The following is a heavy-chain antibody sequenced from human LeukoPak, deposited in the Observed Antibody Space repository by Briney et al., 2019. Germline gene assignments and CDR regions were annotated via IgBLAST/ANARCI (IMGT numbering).Heavy chain of an antibody. J-gene: IGHJ4*02. CDR1: GFTFSSYA. CDR3: AKGVGSSGWYDYFDY. Sequence: GGSLRLSCAASGFTFSSYAMHWVRQAPGKGLEWVAVISYDGSNKYYADSVKGRFTISRDNSKNTLYLQMNSLRAEDTAVYYCAKGVGSSGWYDYFDYWGQGTLVTVSS. D-gene: IGHD6-19*01. V-gene: IGHV3-30*04. CDR2: ISYDGSNK.